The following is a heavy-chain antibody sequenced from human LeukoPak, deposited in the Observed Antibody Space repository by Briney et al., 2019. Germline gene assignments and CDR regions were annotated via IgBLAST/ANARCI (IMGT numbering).Heavy chain of an antibody. CDR1: GGSISSGGYY. CDR3: ARVIAAAGTEWFDP. CDR2: IYYSGSI. Sequence: SETLSLTCTVSGGSISSGGYYWSWIRQHPGKGLEWIGYIYYSGSIYYNPSLKSRVTISVDTSKNQFSLKLSSVTAADTAVYYCARVIAAAGTEWFDPWGQGTLVTVSS. J-gene: IGHJ5*02. V-gene: IGHV4-31*03. D-gene: IGHD6-13*01.